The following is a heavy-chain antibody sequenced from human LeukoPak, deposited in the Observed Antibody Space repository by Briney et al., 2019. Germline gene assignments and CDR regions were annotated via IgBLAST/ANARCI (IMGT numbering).Heavy chain of an antibody. CDR3: ARLTRNSGQTFDY. Sequence: SETLSLTCTVSGGSISSHYWSWIRQPPGKGLEWIGYIYYSGGTNYNPSLKSRVTISVDTSKNQFSLKLSSVTAADTAVYYCARLTRNSGQTFDYWGQGTLVIVSS. CDR1: GGSISSHY. D-gene: IGHD6-19*01. V-gene: IGHV4-59*11. J-gene: IGHJ4*02. CDR2: IYYSGGT.